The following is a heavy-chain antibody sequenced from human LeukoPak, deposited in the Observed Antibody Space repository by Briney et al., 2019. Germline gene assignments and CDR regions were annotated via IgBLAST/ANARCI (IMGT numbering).Heavy chain of an antibody. CDR3: ASLYDIVGTTVDY. CDR1: GYTFTGYY. CDR2: INPNSGDT. J-gene: IGHJ4*02. D-gene: IGHD1-26*01. V-gene: IGHV1-2*06. Sequence: ASVKVSCKASGYTFTGYYMHWVRQAPGQGLEWMGRINPNSGDTNYAQKFQGRVTMTRDTSISTAYMALSGLRSDDTAVYYCASLYDIVGTTVDYWGQGTLVTVSS.